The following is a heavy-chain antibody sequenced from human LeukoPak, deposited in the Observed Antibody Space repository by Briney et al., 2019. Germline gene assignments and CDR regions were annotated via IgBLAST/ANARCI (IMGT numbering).Heavy chain of an antibody. CDR3: ARRGYYDFWSGYYGAAYNWFDP. CDR1: GGSISSSSYY. D-gene: IGHD3-3*01. J-gene: IGHJ5*02. Sequence: SETLSLTCTVSGGSISSSSYYWGWIRQPPGKGLEWIGSIYYSGSTYYNPSLKSRVTISVDTSKNQFSLKLSSVTAADTAVYYCARRGYYDFWSGYYGAAYNWFDPWGQGTLVTVSS. CDR2: IYYSGST. V-gene: IGHV4-39*01.